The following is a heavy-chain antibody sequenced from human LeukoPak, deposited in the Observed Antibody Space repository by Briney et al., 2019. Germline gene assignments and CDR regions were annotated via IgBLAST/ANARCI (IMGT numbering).Heavy chain of an antibody. CDR1: GLTFSSYA. CDR2: ISGSGGST. CDR3: AGPYYFDSSGYYPALGC. J-gene: IGHJ4*02. Sequence: GRSLRLSCAASGLTFSSYAMSWVRQAPGKGLKWVLDISGSGGSTYYADSVKGRFTISRDNSKNSLFLQMNSLRAENTAVYYCAGPYYFDSSGYYPALGCWGQGTLVTVSS. V-gene: IGHV3-23*01. D-gene: IGHD3-22*01.